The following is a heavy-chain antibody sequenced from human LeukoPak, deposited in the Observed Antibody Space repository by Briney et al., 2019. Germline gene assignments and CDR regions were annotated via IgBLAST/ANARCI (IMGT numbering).Heavy chain of an antibody. Sequence: ASVKVSCTASGYTFTSYGISWVRQAPGQGLEWMGWISAYNGNTNYAQKLQGRVTMTTDTSTSTAYMELRSLRSGDTAVYYCARGLRGYSGYDYSFDYWGQGTLVTVSS. CDR3: ARGLRGYSGYDYSFDY. V-gene: IGHV1-18*01. D-gene: IGHD5-12*01. CDR1: GYTFTSYG. J-gene: IGHJ4*02. CDR2: ISAYNGNT.